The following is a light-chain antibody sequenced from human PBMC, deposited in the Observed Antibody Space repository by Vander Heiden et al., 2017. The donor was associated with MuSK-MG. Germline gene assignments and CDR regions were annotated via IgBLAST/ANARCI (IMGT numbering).Light chain of an antibody. CDR1: HRDAGGYNY. Sequence: QPALTQPRPVSGSPGQSLSISCTRTHRDAGGYNYVSWYQQHQGEAPKLMIDESSKRPSGVPDRCSGSKSDNAASLTISGLQAEDEADNYCCSYAGSYSVVFGGGTQL. CDR2: ESS. J-gene: IGLJ2*01. V-gene: IGLV2-11*01. CDR3: CSYAGSYSVV.